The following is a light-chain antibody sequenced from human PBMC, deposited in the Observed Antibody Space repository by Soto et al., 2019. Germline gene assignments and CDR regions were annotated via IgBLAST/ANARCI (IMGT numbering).Light chain of an antibody. CDR1: QSVSRN. CDR3: QQYNAWPRT. CDR2: DAS. Sequence: EIVMTQSPATLSVSPGEGATVSCRASQSVSRNLAWYQQKPGQAPRLLIFDASTRATGIPARFSGSGSGTEFTLTITSLQSEDFAVYYCQQYNAWPRTFGQGTKVDIK. V-gene: IGKV3-15*01. J-gene: IGKJ1*01.